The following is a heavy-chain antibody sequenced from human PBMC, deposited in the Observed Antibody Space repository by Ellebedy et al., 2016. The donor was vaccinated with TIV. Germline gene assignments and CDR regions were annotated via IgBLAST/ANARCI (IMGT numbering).Heavy chain of an antibody. J-gene: IGHJ4*02. CDR3: ARDPNSPGDTGYGDY. CDR2: MNQVGSEK. Sequence: PGGSLRLSCAASGFTFSTYWMSRVRQAPGKGLEWVANMNQVGSEKYYAASVKGRFTISRDNAKNSLYLQMNSLRAEDTAVYYCARDPNSPGDTGYGDYWGQGAVVTVSS. V-gene: IGHV3-7*03. D-gene: IGHD5-12*01. CDR1: GFTFSTYW.